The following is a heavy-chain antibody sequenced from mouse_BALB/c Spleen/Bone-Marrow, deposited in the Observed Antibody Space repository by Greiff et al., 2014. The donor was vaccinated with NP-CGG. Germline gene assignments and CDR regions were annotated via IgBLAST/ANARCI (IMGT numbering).Heavy chain of an antibody. CDR2: IDPANGNT. Sequence: VQLKESGAELVKPGASVKLSCTASGFNIKDTYMHWVKQRPEQGLEWIGRIDPANGNTKYDPKFQGKATITADKSSNTAYLQLSSLTSEDTAVYYCARNGNYGAWFAYWGQGTLVTVSA. V-gene: IGHV14-3*02. CDR1: GFNIKDTY. D-gene: IGHD2-1*01. J-gene: IGHJ3*01. CDR3: ARNGNYGAWFAY.